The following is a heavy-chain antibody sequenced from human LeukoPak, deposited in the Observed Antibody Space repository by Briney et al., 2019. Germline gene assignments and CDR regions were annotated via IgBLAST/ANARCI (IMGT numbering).Heavy chain of an antibody. CDR3: ARHTYNSGWYYFDY. V-gene: IGHV4-59*08. J-gene: IGHJ4*02. Sequence: PSETLSLTCTISGGSISTYYWSWIRQPPGKGLEWIGYVYHSGGTNYNPSLKSRVTISVDTSKKQFSLRLSSVTAADTAVYYCARHTYNSGWYYFDYWGQGTLVTVSS. CDR1: GGSISTYY. D-gene: IGHD6-19*01. CDR2: VYHSGGT.